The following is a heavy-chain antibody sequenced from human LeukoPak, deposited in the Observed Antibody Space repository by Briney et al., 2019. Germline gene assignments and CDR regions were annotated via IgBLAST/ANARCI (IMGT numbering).Heavy chain of an antibody. CDR1: GYTFTSYG. Sequence: GASVKVSCKASGYTFTSYGISWVRQAPGQGLEWLGWISAYNGNTNYALKLQGRVTMTTDTSTSTAYMELRSLRSDDTAVYYCARRAAAATYYYYYYGMDVWGKGTTVTVSS. CDR2: ISAYNGNT. CDR3: ARRAAAATYYYYYYGMDV. V-gene: IGHV1-18*04. J-gene: IGHJ6*04. D-gene: IGHD6-13*01.